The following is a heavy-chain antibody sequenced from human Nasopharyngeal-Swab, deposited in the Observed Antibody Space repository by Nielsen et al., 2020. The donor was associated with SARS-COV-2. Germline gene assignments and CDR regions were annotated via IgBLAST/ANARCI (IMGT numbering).Heavy chain of an antibody. V-gene: IGHV3-30*18. J-gene: IGHJ6*02. D-gene: IGHD3-10*01. CDR2: ISYDGSNK. CDR3: AKDLWFGELSLFYYYYYGMDV. Sequence: VRQAPGKGLEWVAVISYDGSNKYYADSVKDRFTISRDNSKNTLYLQMNSLRAEDTAVYYCAKDLWFGELSLFYYYYYGMDVWGQGTTVTVSS.